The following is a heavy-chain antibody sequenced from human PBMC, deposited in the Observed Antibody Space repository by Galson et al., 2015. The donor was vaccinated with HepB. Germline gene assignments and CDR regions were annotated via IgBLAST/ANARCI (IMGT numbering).Heavy chain of an antibody. V-gene: IGHV1-46*01. Sequence: SVKVSCKASGYTFTSYYMHWVRQAPGQGLEWMGIINPSGGSTSYAQKFQGGVTMTRDTSTSTVYMELSSLRSEDTAVYYCARAPPGEQLDYWGQGTLVTVSS. J-gene: IGHJ4*02. CDR3: ARAPPGEQLDY. CDR2: INPSGGST. CDR1: GYTFTSYY. D-gene: IGHD3-10*01.